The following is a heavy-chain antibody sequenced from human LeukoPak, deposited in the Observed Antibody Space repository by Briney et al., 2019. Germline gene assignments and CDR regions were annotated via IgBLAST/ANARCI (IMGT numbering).Heavy chain of an antibody. CDR1: GFTFSSYT. Sequence: PGGSLRLSCAASGFTFSSYTMNWVRQAPGKGLEWVSSISRSSSYIYYADSVKGRFTISRDNAKNSLYLQMNSLRAEDTAVYYCARDGDAGYRGDENYFDYWGQGTLVTVSS. CDR2: ISRSSSYI. J-gene: IGHJ4*02. CDR3: ARDGDAGYRGDENYFDY. V-gene: IGHV3-21*01. D-gene: IGHD1-26*01.